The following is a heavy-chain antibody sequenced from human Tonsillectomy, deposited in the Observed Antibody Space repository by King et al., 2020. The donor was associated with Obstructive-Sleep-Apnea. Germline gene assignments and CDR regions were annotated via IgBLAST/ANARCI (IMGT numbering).Heavy chain of an antibody. Sequence: VQLVESGGGVVQPGRSLRLSCAAAGFSISTYALHWVRQAPGKGLEWVALISFDGSDNYFADSVKGRFTISRDNSKNTLNLQMNSLRPEDTAVYYCARWGSGTRQPVVYNGMDVWGQGTTVTVSS. D-gene: IGHD3-10*01. CDR3: ARWGSGTRQPVVYNGMDV. CDR2: ISFDGSDN. J-gene: IGHJ6*02. V-gene: IGHV3-30*04. CDR1: GFSISTYA.